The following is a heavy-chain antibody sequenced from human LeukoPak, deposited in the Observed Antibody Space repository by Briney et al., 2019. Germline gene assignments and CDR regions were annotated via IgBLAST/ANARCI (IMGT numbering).Heavy chain of an antibody. V-gene: IGHV4-39*01. CDR2: IYYSGST. J-gene: IGHJ4*02. Sequence: TETLSLTCTVSGGSISSSSYYWGWIRQPPGKGLEGIGSIYYSGSTYYNPSLKSRVTIAVDTTENQLSLKLVSVTAADTAVYYCASPSARDGYQTHYFDYWGQGTLVTVSS. CDR3: ASPSARDGYQTHYFDY. D-gene: IGHD5-24*01. CDR1: GGSISSSSYY.